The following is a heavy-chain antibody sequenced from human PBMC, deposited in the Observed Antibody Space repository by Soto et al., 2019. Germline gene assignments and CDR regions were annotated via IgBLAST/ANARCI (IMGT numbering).Heavy chain of an antibody. D-gene: IGHD6-19*01. V-gene: IGHV4-4*07. CDR3: ARDAYSSGWYRNYYYYYGMDV. CDR1: VDSITTYY. Sequence: PSETLSLTCTVSVDSITTYYWSWIRQPAGKGLEWIGRIYTSGSTNYNPSLKSRVTMSVDTSKNQFSLKLSSVTAADTAVYYCARDAYSSGWYRNYYYYYGMDVWGQGTTVTVSS. CDR2: IYTSGST. J-gene: IGHJ6*02.